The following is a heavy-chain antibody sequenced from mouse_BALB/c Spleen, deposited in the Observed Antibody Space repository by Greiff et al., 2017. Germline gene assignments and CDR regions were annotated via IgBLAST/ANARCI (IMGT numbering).Heavy chain of an antibody. D-gene: IGHD2-1*01. CDR3: ARDRGGNYPWFAY. V-gene: IGHV2-9*02. Sequence: VKVVESGPGLVAPSQSLSITCTVSGFSLTSYGVHWVRQPPGKGLEWLGVIWAGGSTNYNSALMSRLSISKDNSKSQVFLKMNSLQTDDTAMYYCARDRGGNYPWFAYWGQGTLVTVSA. CDR2: IWAGGST. J-gene: IGHJ3*01. CDR1: GFSLTSYG.